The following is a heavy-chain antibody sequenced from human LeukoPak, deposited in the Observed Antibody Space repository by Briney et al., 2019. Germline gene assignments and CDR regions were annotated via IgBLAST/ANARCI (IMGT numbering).Heavy chain of an antibody. CDR1: GGTFSSYA. D-gene: IGHD2-15*01. CDR3: AVKGSSGGLFDY. V-gene: IGHV1-69*13. CDR2: IIPIFGTA. Sequence: SVKVSCKASGGTFSSYAISWVRQAPGQGLEWMGGIIPIFGTANYAQKFQGRVTITADESTSTAYMELSSLRSEDTAVYYCAVKGSSGGLFDYWGQGTLVTVSS. J-gene: IGHJ4*02.